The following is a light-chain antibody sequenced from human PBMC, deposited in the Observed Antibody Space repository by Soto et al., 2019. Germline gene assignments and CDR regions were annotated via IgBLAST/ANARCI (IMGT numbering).Light chain of an antibody. CDR3: QQRSNWPWT. Sequence: EIVLTQSPGTLSLSPGERATLSCRASQSVSSSYLAWYQQKPGQAPRLLIYDASNRATGIPARFSGSGSGTDLTITISSLEPEDCAVYDGQQRSNWPWTFGQGTKVDIK. V-gene: IGKV3D-20*02. J-gene: IGKJ1*01. CDR2: DAS. CDR1: QSVSSSY.